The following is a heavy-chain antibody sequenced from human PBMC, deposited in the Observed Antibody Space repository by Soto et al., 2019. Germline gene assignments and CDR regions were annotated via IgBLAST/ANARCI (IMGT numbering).Heavy chain of an antibody. CDR3: AKERMSHNSVWDPFDV. CDR1: GFIFRSYA. D-gene: IGHD2-15*01. J-gene: IGHJ3*01. Sequence: PGGSLRLCCAASGFIFRSYAMSVVRRAPGKGLEWVSRIGGGGVDSDDADYVKGRFTISRDDAMDTRYLRMNSRRAEDTAIYFCAKERMSHNSVWDPFDVWGQGTMVTVSS. V-gene: IGHV3-23*01. CDR2: IGGGGVDS.